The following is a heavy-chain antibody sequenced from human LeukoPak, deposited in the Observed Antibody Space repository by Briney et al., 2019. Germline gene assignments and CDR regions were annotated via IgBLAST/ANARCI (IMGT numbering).Heavy chain of an antibody. D-gene: IGHD3-3*01. CDR1: GFTFSSYW. J-gene: IGHJ4*02. CDR2: IKQDGSEK. V-gene: IGHV3-7*01. Sequence: GGSLRLSCAASGFTFSSYWMSWVRQAPGKGLEWVANIKQDGSEKYYVDSVKGRFTISRDNAKNSLYLQMNSLRAEDTAVYYCAREFPYYDFWSGYYFDYWGQGTLVTVSS. CDR3: AREFPYYDFWSGYYFDY.